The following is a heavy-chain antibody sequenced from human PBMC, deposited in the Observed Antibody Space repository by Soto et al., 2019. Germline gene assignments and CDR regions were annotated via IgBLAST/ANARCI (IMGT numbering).Heavy chain of an antibody. J-gene: IGHJ6*02. CDR2: ISTYNGNT. Sequence: ASVKVSCKASGYTFKTYGISWVRQAPGQGLEWMGWISTYNGNTNYAQKLQDRITMTIDTSTTTAYMELRSLRSDDTAVYYCARRLGADYYGVDVWGQGXTVTVSS. CDR1: GYTFKTYG. CDR3: ARRLGADYYGVDV. D-gene: IGHD3-16*01. V-gene: IGHV1-18*01.